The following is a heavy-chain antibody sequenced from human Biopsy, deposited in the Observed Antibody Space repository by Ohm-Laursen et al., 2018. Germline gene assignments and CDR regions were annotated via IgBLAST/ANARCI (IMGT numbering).Heavy chain of an antibody. CDR3: ARGSNDFGGLYFPR. D-gene: IGHD4-23*01. Sequence: SETLSLTCTVSGDSISTYYWSWIRQPPGKGLQWIGYIYYTGNTDYNPSLQSRVTISVDTSKNHFSLRLRSMTPADTAVYYCARGSNDFGGLYFPRWGQGTLLTVSS. V-gene: IGHV4-59*01. J-gene: IGHJ4*02. CDR1: GDSISTYY. CDR2: IYYTGNT.